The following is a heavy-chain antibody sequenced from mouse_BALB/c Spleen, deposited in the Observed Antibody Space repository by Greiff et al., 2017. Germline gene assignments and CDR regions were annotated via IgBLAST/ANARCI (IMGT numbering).Heavy chain of an antibody. V-gene: IGHV3-2*02. J-gene: IGHJ4*01. CDR3: ARYCPYNAMDY. CDR2: ISYSGST. CDR1: GYSITSDYA. Sequence: EVQLVESGPGLVKPSQSLSLTCTVTGYSITSDYAWNWIRQFPGNKLEWMGYISYSGSTIYNPSLKSRISITRDTSKNQFFLQLNSVTTEDTATYKGARYCPYNAMDYWGQGTAVTVSS.